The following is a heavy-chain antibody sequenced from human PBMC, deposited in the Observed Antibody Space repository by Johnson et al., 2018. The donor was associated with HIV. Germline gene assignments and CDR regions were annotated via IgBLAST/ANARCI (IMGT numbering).Heavy chain of an antibody. J-gene: IGHJ3*02. CDR1: GFIFSSYG. CDR3: ARGGWGDAFDI. D-gene: IGHD3-16*01. CDR2: ISSDGSNI. V-gene: IGHV3-33*05. Sequence: QVQLVESGGGVVQPGRSLRLSCTTSGFIFSSYGMHWVRQSPGKGLEWVAFISSDGSNIYYADSLKGRFTISRDTSKNTLYLQMNSLRAEDTAVYYCARGGWGDAFDIWGQGTMVTVSS.